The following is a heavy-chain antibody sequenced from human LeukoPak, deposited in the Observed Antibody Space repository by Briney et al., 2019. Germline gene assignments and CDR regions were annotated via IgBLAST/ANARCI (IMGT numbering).Heavy chain of an antibody. V-gene: IGHV3-23*01. CDR3: ASDKANDYGDYGGSDY. D-gene: IGHD4-17*01. Sequence: PGGSLRLSCAASGFTFSSYGMSWVRQAPGKGLEWVSAISGSGGSTYYADSVKGRFTISRDNSKNTLYLQMNSLRAEDTAVYYCASDKANDYGDYGGSDYWGQGTLVTVSS. CDR2: ISGSGGST. CDR1: GFTFSSYG. J-gene: IGHJ4*02.